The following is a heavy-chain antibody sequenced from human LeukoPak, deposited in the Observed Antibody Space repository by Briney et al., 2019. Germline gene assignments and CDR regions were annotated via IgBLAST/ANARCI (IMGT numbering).Heavy chain of an antibody. V-gene: IGHV4-39*01. D-gene: IGHD2-21*01. CDR3: ARHVPHIDYLDF. CDR2: LYCSGST. CDR1: GASISSTNYY. Sequence: SETLSLTCTVSGASISSTNYYWGWIRQPPGKGLEWIGTLYCSGSTCYNPSLKGRVTISVDTSKNQFSLKLSSVTAADTAVYFCARHVPHIDYLDFWGQGTLVTVSS. J-gene: IGHJ4*02.